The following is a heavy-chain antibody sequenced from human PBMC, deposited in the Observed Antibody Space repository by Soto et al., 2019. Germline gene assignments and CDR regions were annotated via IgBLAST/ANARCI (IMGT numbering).Heavy chain of an antibody. CDR1: GDSISSSNSH. Sequence: SETLSLTCTVSGDSISSSNSHWGWTRQPPGQGLEYIGSVYYGGAIFYSGNIYYNPSLKSRVTISVDTSKNQFSLRLSSVTAADTGVYYCVRYDRINMKPYSPEGFHIWGQGTMVTVSS. CDR2: VYYGGAIFYSGNI. CDR3: VRYDRINMKPYSPEGFHI. J-gene: IGHJ3*02. V-gene: IGHV4-39*01. D-gene: IGHD3-3*02.